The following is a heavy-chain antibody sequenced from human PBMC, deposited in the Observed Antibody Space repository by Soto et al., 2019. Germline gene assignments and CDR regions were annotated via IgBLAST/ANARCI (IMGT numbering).Heavy chain of an antibody. CDR3: ARGENREYDSSGYGNVAFDY. Sequence: ASVKVSCKASGYTFTSYGISWVRQAPGQGLEWMGWISAYNGNTNYAQKLQGRVTMTTDTSTSTAYMELRSLRSDDTAVYYCARGENREYDSSGYGNVAFDYWGQGTLVTVSS. J-gene: IGHJ4*02. D-gene: IGHD3-22*01. CDR1: GYTFTSYG. V-gene: IGHV1-18*01. CDR2: ISAYNGNT.